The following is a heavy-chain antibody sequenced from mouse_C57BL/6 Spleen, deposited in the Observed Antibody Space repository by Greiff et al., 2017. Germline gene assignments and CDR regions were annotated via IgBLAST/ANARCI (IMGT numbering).Heavy chain of an antibody. D-gene: IGHD1-1*02. V-gene: IGHV5-6*01. CDR1: GFTFSSYG. Sequence: EVNLVESGGDLVKPGGSLKLSCAASGFTFSSYGMSWVRQTPDKRLEWVATISSGGSYTYYPDSVKGRFTISRDNAKNTLYLQMSSLKSEDTAMYYCARHEVAFAYWGQGTLVTVSA. CDR2: ISSGGSYT. CDR3: ARHEVAFAY. J-gene: IGHJ3*01.